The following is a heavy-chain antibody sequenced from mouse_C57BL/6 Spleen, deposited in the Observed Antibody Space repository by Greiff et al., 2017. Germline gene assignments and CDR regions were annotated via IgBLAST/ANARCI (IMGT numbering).Heavy chain of an antibody. CDR2: SYPGDGDT. Sequence: VQLQQSGPELVKPGASVKISCKASGYAFSSSWMNWVKQRPGKGLEWIGRSYPGDGDTNYNGKFKGKATLTADKSSSTAYMQLSSLTSEDSAVYFCARLTALDYRGQGTTLTVSS. D-gene: IGHD1-2*01. V-gene: IGHV1-82*01. CDR3: ARLTALDY. J-gene: IGHJ2*01. CDR1: GYAFSSSW.